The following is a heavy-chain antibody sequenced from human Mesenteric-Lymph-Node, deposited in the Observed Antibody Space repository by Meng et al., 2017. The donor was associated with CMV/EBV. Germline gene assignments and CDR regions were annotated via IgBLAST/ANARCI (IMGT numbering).Heavy chain of an antibody. CDR1: GGSVRAFY. J-gene: IGHJ4*02. Sequence: LTGAVFGGSVRAFYWSWLRQPTVQGLESIGAINHSGSTNYNPSLKRRVTLSVDTSNSQFSLKLSSVTAADTAVYYFASLRPEWGMLYYCGQGTLVTVSS. V-gene: IGHV4-34*01. D-gene: IGHD3-16*01. CDR3: ASLRPEWGMLYY. CDR2: INHSGST.